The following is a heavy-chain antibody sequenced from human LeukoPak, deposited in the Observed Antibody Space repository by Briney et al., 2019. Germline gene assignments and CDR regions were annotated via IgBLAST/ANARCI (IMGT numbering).Heavy chain of an antibody. Sequence: SETLSLTCTVSGGSISSGSYYWGWIRQPPGKGLEWIGSIYYSGSTYYNPSLKSRVTISVDTSKNQFSLKLSSVTAADTAVYYCARGVYSSGFYFDYWGQGTLVTVSS. CDR1: GGSISSGSYY. V-gene: IGHV4-39*01. CDR3: ARGVYSSGFYFDY. D-gene: IGHD6-19*01. CDR2: IYYSGST. J-gene: IGHJ4*02.